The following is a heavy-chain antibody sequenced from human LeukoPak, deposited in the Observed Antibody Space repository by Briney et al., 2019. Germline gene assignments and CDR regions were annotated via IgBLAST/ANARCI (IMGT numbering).Heavy chain of an antibody. CDR1: GGSFSGYY. V-gene: IGHV4-34*01. D-gene: IGHD3-22*01. Sequence: SETLSLTCAVYGGSFSGYYWSWIRQPPGKGLEWIGEINHSGSTNYNPSLKSRVTISVDTSKNQFSLKLSSVTAADTAVYYCARGRRRQYYYDSSGYYSGDAFDIWGQGTMVTVSS. CDR3: ARGRRRQYYYDSSGYYSGDAFDI. CDR2: INHSGST. J-gene: IGHJ3*02.